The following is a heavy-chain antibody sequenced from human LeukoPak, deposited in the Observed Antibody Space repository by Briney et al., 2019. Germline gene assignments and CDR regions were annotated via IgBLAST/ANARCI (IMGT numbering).Heavy chain of an antibody. CDR2: IYPGHSDA. D-gene: IGHD3-10*01. J-gene: IGHJ3*02. CDR1: GYMFTNYW. CDR3: ARRGWGFGEPKRDHDTFDI. V-gene: IGHV5-51*01. Sequence: GESLKISCKGSGYMFTNYWIAWVREMPGKGLEWMAIIYPGHSDARYTPSFQGQVTTSVDKSISTTYPRWSSLKASDTAMYYCARRGWGFGEPKRDHDTFDIWGQGTMVTVSS.